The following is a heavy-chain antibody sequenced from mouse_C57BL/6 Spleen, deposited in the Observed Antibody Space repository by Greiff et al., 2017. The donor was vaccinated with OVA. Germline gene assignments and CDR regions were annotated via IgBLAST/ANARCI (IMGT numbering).Heavy chain of an antibody. CDR2: LYPGSGNT. V-gene: IGHV1-76*01. J-gene: IGHJ3*01. CDR1: GYTFTDYY. CDR3: ARNYGSSPAWFAY. Sequence: QVHVKQSGAELVRPGASVKLSCKASGYTFTDYYINWVKQRPGQGLEWIARLYPGSGNTYYNEKFKGKATLTAEKSSSTAYMQLSSLTSEDSAVYFGARNYGSSPAWFAYWGQGTLVTVSA. D-gene: IGHD1-1*01.